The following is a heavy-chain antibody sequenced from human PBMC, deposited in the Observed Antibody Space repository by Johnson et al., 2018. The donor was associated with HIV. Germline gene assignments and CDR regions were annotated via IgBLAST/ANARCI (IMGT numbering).Heavy chain of an antibody. CDR1: GFTLSSHG. D-gene: IGHD5-18*01. Sequence: QEKLVESGGGVVQPWRSLTLSCAASGFTLSSHGIHWVRQAPGKGLEWVAIMWYDGSHLGCADSVKDRFTISRDVSKNTVYLQMSSLKPEDTAVYYCTRDRIQIWSYVGTFDTWGPGALVTVSS. CDR3: TRDRIQIWSYVGTFDT. J-gene: IGHJ3*02. CDR2: MWYDGSHL. V-gene: IGHV3-33*01.